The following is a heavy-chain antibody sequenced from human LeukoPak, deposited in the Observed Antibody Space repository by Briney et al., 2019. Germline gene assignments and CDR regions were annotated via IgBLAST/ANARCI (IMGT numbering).Heavy chain of an antibody. CDR1: GFTFRNYV. Sequence: GGSLRLSCVASGFTFRNYVMSWVRQTPEKGLEWVSAITGDGGGTNHADSVKGRFTISRDNSKNTLYLQMNSLRAEDTAVYYCARVVTAMYFDYWGQGTLVTVSS. V-gene: IGHV3-23*01. CDR3: ARVVTAMYFDY. CDR2: ITGDGGGT. J-gene: IGHJ4*02. D-gene: IGHD2-21*02.